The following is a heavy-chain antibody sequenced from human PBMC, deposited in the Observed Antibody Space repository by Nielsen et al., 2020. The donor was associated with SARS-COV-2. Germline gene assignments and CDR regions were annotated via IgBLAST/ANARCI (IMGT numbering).Heavy chain of an antibody. CDR2: INAGNGNT. V-gene: IGHV1-3*01. Sequence: ASVKVSCKASGYTFTSYAMHWVRQAPGQRLEWMGWINAGNGNTKYSQKFQGRVTITRDTSASTAYMELSSLRSEDTAVYYCARDYSSSWYGAFDYWGQGTLVTVSS. CDR1: GYTFTSYA. CDR3: ARDYSSSWYGAFDY. J-gene: IGHJ4*02. D-gene: IGHD6-13*01.